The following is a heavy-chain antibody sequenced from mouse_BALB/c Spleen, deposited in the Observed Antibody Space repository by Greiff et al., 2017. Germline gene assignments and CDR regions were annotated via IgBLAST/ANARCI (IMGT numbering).Heavy chain of an antibody. D-gene: IGHD1-1*01. V-gene: IGHV3-6*02. J-gene: IGHJ3*01. CDR3: ARVDYYGSSYGAFAY. Sequence: EVQRVESGPGLVKPSQSLSLTCSVTGYSITSGYYWNWIRQFPGNKLEWMGYISYDGSNNYNPSLKNRISITRDTSKNQFFLKLNSVTTEDTATYYCARVDYYGSSYGAFAYWGQGTLVTVSA. CDR2: ISYDGSN. CDR1: GYSITSGYY.